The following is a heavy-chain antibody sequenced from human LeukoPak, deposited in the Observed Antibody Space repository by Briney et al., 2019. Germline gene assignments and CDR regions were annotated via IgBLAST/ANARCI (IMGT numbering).Heavy chain of an antibody. D-gene: IGHD1-26*01. CDR1: GYTLTELS. CDR3: ATVPIVGGPANAFDI. Sequence: ASVKVSCKVSGYTLTELSMHWVRQAPGKGLEWMGGFDPEDGETIYAQKFQGRVTMTEDTSTDTAYMELSSLRSEDTAVCYCATVPIVGGPANAFDIWGQGTMVTVSS. J-gene: IGHJ3*02. CDR2: FDPEDGET. V-gene: IGHV1-24*01.